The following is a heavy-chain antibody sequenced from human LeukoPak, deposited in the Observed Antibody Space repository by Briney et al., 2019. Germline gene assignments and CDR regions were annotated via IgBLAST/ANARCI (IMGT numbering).Heavy chain of an antibody. CDR3: AGYYDSSGYYQFGAFDI. V-gene: IGHV3-21*01. CDR1: GFTFSSYS. J-gene: IGHJ3*02. D-gene: IGHD3-22*01. CDR2: ISSSSYI. Sequence: GGSLRLSCAASGFTFSSYSMNWVRQAPGKGLEWVSSISSSSYIYYADSVKGRFTISRDNAKNSLYLQMNSLRAEDTAVYYCAGYYDSSGYYQFGAFDIWGQGTMVTVSS.